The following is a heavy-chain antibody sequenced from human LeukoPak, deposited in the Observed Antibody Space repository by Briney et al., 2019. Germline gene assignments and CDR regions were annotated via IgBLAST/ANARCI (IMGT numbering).Heavy chain of an antibody. J-gene: IGHJ4*02. D-gene: IGHD3-3*01. Sequence: SETLSLTCTVSGYSISNGYYWGWIRQPPGKGLEWIGSIYHSGSTYYNPSLKSRVTISVDTSKNQFSLKLSSVTAADTAVYYCASSVGVVNFDYWGQGTLVTVSS. V-gene: IGHV4-38-2*02. CDR3: ASSVGVVNFDY. CDR1: GYSISNGYY. CDR2: IYHSGST.